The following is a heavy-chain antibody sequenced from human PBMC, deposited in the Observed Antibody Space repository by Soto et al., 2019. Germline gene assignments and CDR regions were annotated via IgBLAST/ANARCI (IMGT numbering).Heavy chain of an antibody. Sequence: PSETLSLTCRVSGGSMSGYYWSWIRQAPGKGLEWIGYVYYTGSTNYNPSLQSRVTISVDTSNKQFSLSLRLVTAAGTAVYFCARSIAAPSSHIDHWGQGTRVTVSS. CDR1: GGSMSGYY. CDR3: ARSIAAPSSHIDH. J-gene: IGHJ4*02. V-gene: IGHV4-59*01. CDR2: VYYTGST. D-gene: IGHD6-6*01.